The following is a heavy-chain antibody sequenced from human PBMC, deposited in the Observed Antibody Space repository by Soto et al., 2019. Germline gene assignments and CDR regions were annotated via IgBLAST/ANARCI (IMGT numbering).Heavy chain of an antibody. CDR1: GGAISGYY. J-gene: IGHJ5*02. Sequence: SETLSLTCTVTGGAISGYYWTWIRQSDGEGLEWIGRIYSSGSTNYNPSLKSRVAISLDTSMNYFSLRLSSVTAADTAVYYCARGQRFSDWFDPWGQGTLVTVSS. CDR3: ARGQRFSDWFDP. V-gene: IGHV4-4*07. CDR2: IYSSGST. D-gene: IGHD3-3*01.